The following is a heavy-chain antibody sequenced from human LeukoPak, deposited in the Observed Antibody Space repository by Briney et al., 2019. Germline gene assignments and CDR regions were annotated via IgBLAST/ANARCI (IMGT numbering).Heavy chain of an antibody. D-gene: IGHD3-16*02. Sequence: GASVKVSCKASGGTFSSYAISWVRQAPGQGLEWMGGIIPIFGTANYAQKSQGRVTITADKSTSTAYMELSSLRSEDTAVYYCASLYDYVWGSYRSAEDYWGQGTLVTVSS. CDR2: IIPIFGTA. CDR1: GGTFSSYA. CDR3: ASLYDYVWGSYRSAEDY. J-gene: IGHJ4*02. V-gene: IGHV1-69*06.